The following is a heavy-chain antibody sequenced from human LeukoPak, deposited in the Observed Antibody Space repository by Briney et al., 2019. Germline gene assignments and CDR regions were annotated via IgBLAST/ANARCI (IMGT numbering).Heavy chain of an antibody. V-gene: IGHV3-23*01. D-gene: IGHD3-22*01. CDR2: ITPNADRT. Sequence: GGSLRLFCAASGFTFGSYGMSWVRQAPGKGLEWVSFITPNADRTSYADSVEGRFTISRDNPRNTLYMQMNSLRDEDTALYYCAIMHGYYDGSGYWVQWGQGTLVTVSS. CDR1: GFTFGSYG. J-gene: IGHJ1*01. CDR3: AIMHGYYDGSGYWVQ.